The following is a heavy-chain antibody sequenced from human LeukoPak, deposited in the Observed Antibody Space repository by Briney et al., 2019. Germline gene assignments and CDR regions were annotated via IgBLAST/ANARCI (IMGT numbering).Heavy chain of an antibody. Sequence: ASVKVSCKASGYTFTGYYMHWVRQAPGQGLEWMGWINPDSGGTNYAQKFQGRVTMTRDTSISTAYMELGRPRSDDTAVYYCARLLQYCSSTSCLGMDVWGQGTTVTVSS. J-gene: IGHJ6*02. CDR1: GYTFTGYY. CDR3: ARLLQYCSSTSCLGMDV. D-gene: IGHD2-2*01. CDR2: INPDSGGT. V-gene: IGHV1-2*02.